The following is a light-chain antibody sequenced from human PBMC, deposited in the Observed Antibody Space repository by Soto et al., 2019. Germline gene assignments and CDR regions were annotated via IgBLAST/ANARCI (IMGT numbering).Light chain of an antibody. CDR1: QTIGSW. Sequence: DIQMTQSPSTLSASVGDSVIITCRASQTIGSWVAWYQQKPGKVPKLLIHKASSLESGVSSRFSGSGSGTEFTLTIRSLQPDDFATYYCQQYSSLSAFGPGTKVDIK. CDR2: KAS. V-gene: IGKV1-5*03. CDR3: QQYSSLSA. J-gene: IGKJ3*01.